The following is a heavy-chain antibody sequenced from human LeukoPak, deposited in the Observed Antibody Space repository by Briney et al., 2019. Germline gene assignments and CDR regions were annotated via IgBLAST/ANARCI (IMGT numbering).Heavy chain of an antibody. CDR2: ISGTSTYI. Sequence: GGSLRLSCTASGFSFSFYSFNWVRQAPGKGLEWVSSISGTSTYIYYADSVKGRFTISRDNAKNSLYLQMNSLSAEGTAVYYCAKVGYCSTTTCRYYFDSWGQGTLVTVSS. D-gene: IGHD2-2*01. V-gene: IGHV3-21*01. J-gene: IGHJ4*02. CDR1: GFSFSFYS. CDR3: AKVGYCSTTTCRYYFDS.